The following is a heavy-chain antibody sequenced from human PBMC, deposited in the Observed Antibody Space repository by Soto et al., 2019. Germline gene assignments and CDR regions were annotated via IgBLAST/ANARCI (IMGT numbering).Heavy chain of an antibody. Sequence: GGSLRLSCAASGFTFSSYSMNWVRQAPGKGLEWVSSISSSSSYIYYADSVKGRFTISRDNAKNSLYLQMNSLRAEDTAVYYCARGWPRRDFDYWGQGTLVTVSS. J-gene: IGHJ4*02. CDR3: ARGWPRRDFDY. CDR1: GFTFSSYS. CDR2: ISSSSSYI. V-gene: IGHV3-21*01. D-gene: IGHD2-15*01.